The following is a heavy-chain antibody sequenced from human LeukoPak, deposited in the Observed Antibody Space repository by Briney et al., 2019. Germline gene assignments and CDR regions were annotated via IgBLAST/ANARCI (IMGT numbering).Heavy chain of an antibody. V-gene: IGHV4-59*01. CDR1: GGSISSYY. Sequence: SETLSLTCTVSGGSISSYYWNWIRQPPGKGLEWIGYIYYSGGTNYNPSLKSRVTISVDTSKNQFSLKLSSVTAADTAVYYCARGGWYPESFQHWGQGALVTVSS. D-gene: IGHD6-19*01. CDR3: ARGGWYPESFQH. CDR2: IYYSGGT. J-gene: IGHJ1*01.